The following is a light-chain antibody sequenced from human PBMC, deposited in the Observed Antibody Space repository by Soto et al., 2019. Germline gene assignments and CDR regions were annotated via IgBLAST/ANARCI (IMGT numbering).Light chain of an antibody. CDR3: QQYNNWPIT. CDR2: GAS. Sequence: TQSPVLLSVSPGETATLSCKASQPIANKLAWYQQSPGQTPRLLIYGASTRASGVPDRFSGSGSETDFTLTISSLRSEDSAVYHCQQYNNWPITFGQGIRLEI. J-gene: IGKJ5*01. CDR1: QPIANK. V-gene: IGKV3D-15*01.